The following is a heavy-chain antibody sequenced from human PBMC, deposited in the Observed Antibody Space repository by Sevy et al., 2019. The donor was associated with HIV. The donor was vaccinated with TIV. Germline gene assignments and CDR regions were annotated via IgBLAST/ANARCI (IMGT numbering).Heavy chain of an antibody. J-gene: IGHJ3*02. D-gene: IGHD3-22*01. V-gene: IGHV1-69*13. CDR1: GGTFSSYA. CDR3: ARVSPDSSGYYRFNAFDI. CDR2: IIPIFGTA. Sequence: ASVKVSCKASGGTFSSYAISWVRQAPGQGLEWMGRIIPIFGTANYAQKFQGRVTITADESTSTAYMELSSLRSEDTAVYYCARVSPDSSGYYRFNAFDIWGQGTMVTVSS.